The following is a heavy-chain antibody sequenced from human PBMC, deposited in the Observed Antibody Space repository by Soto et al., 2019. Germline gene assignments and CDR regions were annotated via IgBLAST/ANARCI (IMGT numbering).Heavy chain of an antibody. CDR2: ISGSGGST. J-gene: IGHJ6*02. CDR3: AKDSYYDPDNYYYYYGMDV. CDR1: GFTFSSYA. D-gene: IGHD1-26*01. Sequence: PGGSLRLSCAASGFTFSSYAMSWVRQAPGKGLEWVSAISGSGGSTYYADSVKGRFTISRDNSKNTLYLQMNSLRAEDTAVYYCAKDSYYDPDNYYYYYGMDVWGQGTTVTVSS. V-gene: IGHV3-23*01.